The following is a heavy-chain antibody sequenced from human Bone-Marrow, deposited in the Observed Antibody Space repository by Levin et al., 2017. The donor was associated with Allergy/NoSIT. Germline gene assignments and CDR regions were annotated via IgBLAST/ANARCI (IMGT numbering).Heavy chain of an antibody. CDR2: IYHSGPT. CDR3: AKGPIPINYYYGMDV. V-gene: IGHV4-30-2*01. J-gene: IGHJ6*02. CDR1: GGSINNGDYS. D-gene: IGHD2-2*01. Sequence: LRLSCAVSGGSINNGDYSWNWIRQPPGKGLEWIGYIYHSGPTFYNPSLNSRVTLSLDKSKNQFSLRLTSVTAADAAVYYCAKGPIPINYYYGMDVWGPGTTVAVSS.